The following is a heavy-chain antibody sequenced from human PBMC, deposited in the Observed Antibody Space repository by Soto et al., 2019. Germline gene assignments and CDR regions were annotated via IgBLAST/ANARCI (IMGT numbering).Heavy chain of an antibody. CDR3: ARDLRFLERSIGANWLDP. CDR2: INSDGSST. D-gene: IGHD3-3*01. V-gene: IGHV3-74*01. CDR1: GFTFSSYW. J-gene: IGHJ5*02. Sequence: GGSLRLSCAASGFTFSSYWMHWVRQAPGKGLVWVSRINSDGSSTSYADSVKGRFTISRDNAKNTLYLQMNSLRAEDTAVYYCARDLRFLERSIGANWLDPWGQGTLVTVYS.